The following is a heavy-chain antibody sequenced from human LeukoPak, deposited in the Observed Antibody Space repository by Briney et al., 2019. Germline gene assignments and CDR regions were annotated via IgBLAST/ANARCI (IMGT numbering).Heavy chain of an antibody. CDR2: INHSGST. V-gene: IGHV4-34*01. Sequence: PSETLSLTCAVYGGSFSVYYWSWIRQPPGKGLEWIGEINHSGSTNYNPSLKSRVTISVDTSKNQFSLKLSSVTAADTAVYYCARGWTYYYYYMDVWGKGTTVTVSS. J-gene: IGHJ6*03. D-gene: IGHD3/OR15-3a*01. CDR3: ARGWTYYYYYMDV. CDR1: GGSFSVYY.